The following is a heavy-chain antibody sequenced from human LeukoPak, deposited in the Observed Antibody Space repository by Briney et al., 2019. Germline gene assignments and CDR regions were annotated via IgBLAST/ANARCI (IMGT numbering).Heavy chain of an antibody. CDR3: ARQVGYNHDY. V-gene: IGHV4-59*08. CDR2: IYYSGST. CDR1: GGSISSYH. Sequence: PSETLSLTCTVSGGSISSYHWSWIRQPPGKGLEWIGYIYYSGSTNYNPSLKSRVTISVDTSKNQFSLKLSSVTAADTAVYYCARQVGYNHDYWGQGTLVTVSS. D-gene: IGHD5-24*01. J-gene: IGHJ4*02.